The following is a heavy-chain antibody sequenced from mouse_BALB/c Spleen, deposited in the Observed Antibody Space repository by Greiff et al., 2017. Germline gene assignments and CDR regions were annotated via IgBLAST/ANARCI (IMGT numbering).Heavy chain of an antibody. J-gene: IGHJ2*01. CDR2: INPSNGGT. V-gene: IGHV1S81*02. CDR3: TRSLYDGSSYNYFDD. D-gene: IGHD1-1*01. CDR1: GYTFTSYY. Sequence: QVQLQQPGAELVKPGASVKLSCKASGYTFTSYYMYWVKQRPGQGLEWIGGINPSNGGTNFNEKFKSKATLTVDKSSSTAYMQLSSLTSEDSAVYYCTRSLYDGSSYNYFDDWGQGTTLTVSS.